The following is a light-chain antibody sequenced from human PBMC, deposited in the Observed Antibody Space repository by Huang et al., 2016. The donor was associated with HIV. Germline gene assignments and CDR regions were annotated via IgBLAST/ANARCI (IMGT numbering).Light chain of an antibody. CDR1: QSVLYNFNNKNY. CDR2: WAS. Sequence: DIVMTQSPDFLAVSLGERAAINCNSSQSVLYNFNNKNYLAWYQQKPGQAPKLLIYWASTREAGVPARFSGSGSGTDFTLTISSLQAEDVAVYYCHQYYSSPQTFGQGSRVEIK. V-gene: IGKV4-1*01. J-gene: IGKJ1*01. CDR3: HQYYSSPQT.